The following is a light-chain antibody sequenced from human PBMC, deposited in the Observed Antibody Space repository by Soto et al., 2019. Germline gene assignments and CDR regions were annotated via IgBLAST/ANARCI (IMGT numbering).Light chain of an antibody. CDR3: QVWDSSSMV. Sequence: SYELTQPPSVSVAPGQTARITCGENNIGTKSVHWYQQKPGQAPVLVVYDDNVRPSGIPARFSGSNSGNPATLTISRVEAGDEADYYCQVWDSSSMVFGGGTKVTVL. CDR2: DDN. V-gene: IGLV3-21*02. J-gene: IGLJ2*01. CDR1: NIGTKS.